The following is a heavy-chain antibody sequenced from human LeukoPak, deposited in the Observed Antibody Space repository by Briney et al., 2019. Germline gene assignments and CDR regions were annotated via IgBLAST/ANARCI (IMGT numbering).Heavy chain of an antibody. CDR1: GFDFSRYS. CDR2: ISGPSNSI. Sequence: PGGSLRLSCVGSGFDFSRYSITWVRQPPGKGLEWLSYISGPSNSINCIDSVKCRFTVSRDNAQNSVYLHMSNLRVEDTAVYYCARLRDYDTWGQGTLVVVSS. V-gene: IGHV3-48*01. D-gene: IGHD4-11*01. CDR3: ARLRDYDT. J-gene: IGHJ5*02.